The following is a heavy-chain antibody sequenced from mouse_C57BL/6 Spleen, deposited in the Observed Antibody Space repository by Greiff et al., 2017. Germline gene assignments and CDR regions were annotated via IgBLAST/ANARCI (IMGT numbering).Heavy chain of an antibody. J-gene: IGHJ2*01. CDR3: APEMNGSSPDY. Sequence: QVQLQQPGAELVKPGASVKVSCKASGYTFTSYWMHWVKQRPGQGLEWIGRIHPSDSDTNYNQKFKGKATLTVDKSSSTAYMQLSRLTSEDSAVYYCAPEMNGSSPDYWGQGTTLTVSS. D-gene: IGHD1-1*01. V-gene: IGHV1-74*01. CDR2: IHPSDSDT. CDR1: GYTFTSYW.